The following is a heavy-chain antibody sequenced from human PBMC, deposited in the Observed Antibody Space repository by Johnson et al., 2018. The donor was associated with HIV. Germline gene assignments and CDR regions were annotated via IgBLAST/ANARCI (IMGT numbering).Heavy chain of an antibody. CDR2: ISYDGINK. J-gene: IGHJ3*02. Sequence: QVQLVESGGGVVQPGRSLRLSCAASGFSFSYYAMHWVRQAPGKGLEWVAVISYDGINKYYAQFVKGRFTISRDNSKNTLYLQMNSLRVEETAVYYCAKPKSGIDAFDIWCQGTMVTVSS. CDR1: GFSFSYYA. CDR3: AKPKSGIDAFDI. D-gene: IGHD3-10*01. V-gene: IGHV3-30-3*02.